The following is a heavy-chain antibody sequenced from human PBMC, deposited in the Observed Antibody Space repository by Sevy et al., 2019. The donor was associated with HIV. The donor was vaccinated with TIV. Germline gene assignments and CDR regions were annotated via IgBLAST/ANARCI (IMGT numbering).Heavy chain of an antibody. Sequence: GESPKIPCKGSGYSFTSYWIGWVRQMPGKGLEWMGIIYSGDSDTRYSPSFQGQVTISADKSISPAYLQCSSLKASDTALYYCASPRGAYGDYGFDYWGQGTLVTVSS. CDR3: ASPRGAYGDYGFDY. CDR1: GYSFTSYW. V-gene: IGHV5-51*01. J-gene: IGHJ4*02. CDR2: IYSGDSDT. D-gene: IGHD4-17*01.